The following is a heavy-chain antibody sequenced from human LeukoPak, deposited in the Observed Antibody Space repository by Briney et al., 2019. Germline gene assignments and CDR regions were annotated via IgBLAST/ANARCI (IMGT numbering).Heavy chain of an antibody. Sequence: PSETLSLTCTVSSGSISSSHYYRGWIRQPPGKGLEWIGTIYYSGTTYYNPSLESRATISVDASKNQFYLMLNSVTAADTAVYYCARQISDYYYYYIDVWGKGTTVTVSS. CDR2: IYYSGTT. CDR1: SGSISSSHYY. D-gene: IGHD3-3*01. CDR3: ARQISDYYYYYIDV. J-gene: IGHJ6*03. V-gene: IGHV4-39*01.